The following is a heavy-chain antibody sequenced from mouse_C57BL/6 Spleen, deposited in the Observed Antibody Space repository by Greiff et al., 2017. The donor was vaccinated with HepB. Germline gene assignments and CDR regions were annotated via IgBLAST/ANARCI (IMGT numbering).Heavy chain of an antibody. CDR2: IYPGDGDT. CDR1: GYAFSSYW. V-gene: IGHV1-80*01. D-gene: IGHD1-1*01. Sequence: VQVVESGAELVKPGASVKISCKASGYAFSSYWMNWVKQRPGKGLEWIGQIYPGDGDTNYNGKFKGKATLTADKSSSTAYMQLSSLTSEDSAVYFCARKGAYEAMDYWGQGTSVTVSS. J-gene: IGHJ4*01. CDR3: ARKGAYEAMDY.